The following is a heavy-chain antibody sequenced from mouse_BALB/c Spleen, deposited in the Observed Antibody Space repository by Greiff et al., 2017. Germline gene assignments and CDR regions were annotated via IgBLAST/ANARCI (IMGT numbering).Heavy chain of an antibody. Sequence: VKLQESGPGLVQPSQSLSITCTVSGFSLTSYGVHWVRQSPGKGLEWLGVIWSGGSTDYNAAFISRLSISKDNSESQVFFKMNSLQANDTAIYYCARNYYYGSSYEGFDYGGQGTTLTVSS. CDR3: ARNYYYGSSYEGFDY. V-gene: IGHV2-2*02. D-gene: IGHD1-1*01. CDR2: IWSGGST. J-gene: IGHJ2*01. CDR1: GFSLTSYG.